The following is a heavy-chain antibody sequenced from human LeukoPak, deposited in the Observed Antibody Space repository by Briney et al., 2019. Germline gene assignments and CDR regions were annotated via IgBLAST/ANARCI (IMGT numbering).Heavy chain of an antibody. Sequence: GGSLRLSCAASGFTFSSYWMSWVRQAPGKGLEWVAVIWYDGSNKYYADSVKGRFTISRDNSKNTLYLQMNSLRAEDTAVYYCAKSTRDYGDYDFFDYWGQGTLVTVSS. CDR3: AKSTRDYGDYDFFDY. CDR2: IWYDGSNK. CDR1: GFTFSSYW. J-gene: IGHJ4*02. D-gene: IGHD4-17*01. V-gene: IGHV3-30*02.